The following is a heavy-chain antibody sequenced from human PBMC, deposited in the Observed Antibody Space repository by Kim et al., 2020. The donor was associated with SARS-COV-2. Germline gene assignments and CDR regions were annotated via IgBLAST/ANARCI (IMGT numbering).Heavy chain of an antibody. CDR1: GYTFTSYY. D-gene: IGHD3-22*01. V-gene: IGHV1-46*01. Sequence: ASVKVSCKASGYTFTSYYMHWVRQAPGQGLEWMGIINPSGGSTSYAQKFQGRVTMTRDTSTSTVYMELSSLRSEDTAVYYCASEEKHYYDSSGYLPDFDYWGQGTLVTVSS. J-gene: IGHJ4*02. CDR2: INPSGGST. CDR3: ASEEKHYYDSSGYLPDFDY.